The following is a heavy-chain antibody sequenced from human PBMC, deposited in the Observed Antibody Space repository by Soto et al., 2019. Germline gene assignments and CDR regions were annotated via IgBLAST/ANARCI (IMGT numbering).Heavy chain of an antibody. V-gene: IGHV3-21*01. CDR2: ISSISSYI. D-gene: IGHD5-12*01. CDR1: GFTVSSYR. CDR3: ARDRAGYSGYEPYYYYYYGMDV. Sequence: PEESRRLSCAASGFTVSSYRIDWVRQAPGKGLEWVASISSISSYIYYAGSEKGRFTISRDNAKNSLYLQMNSLRAEDSAVYYCARDRAGYSGYEPYYYYYYGMDVWGQGTTVTVSS. J-gene: IGHJ6*02.